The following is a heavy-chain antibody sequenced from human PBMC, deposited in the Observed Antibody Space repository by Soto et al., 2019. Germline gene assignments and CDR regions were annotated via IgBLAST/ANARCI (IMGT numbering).Heavy chain of an antibody. CDR1: GGSISSGGYY. CDR3: ARVRYCRGGGGYPRFDP. D-gene: IGHD2-15*01. Sequence: QVQLQESGPGLVKPSQTLSLTCTVSGGSISSGGYYWSWIRQHPGKGLEWIGYIYYSGSTYYNPSLKIRVTISGDTSKNQFSLKLSSVTAADTAVYYCARVRYCRGGGGYPRFDPWGQGTLVTVSS. V-gene: IGHV4-31*03. CDR2: IYYSGST. J-gene: IGHJ5*02.